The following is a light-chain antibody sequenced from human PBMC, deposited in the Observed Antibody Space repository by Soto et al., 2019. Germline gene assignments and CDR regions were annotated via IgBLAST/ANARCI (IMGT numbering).Light chain of an antibody. Sequence: QSVLTQPASVSGSPGQSITISCTGTNSDVGGYNFVSWYQQHPGKAPKLMIYEVSNRPSGVSNRFSGSKSGKTASLTISGLQVEDEADYYCSSYTSSSTHRVLFGGGTKLTVL. V-gene: IGLV2-14*01. J-gene: IGLJ2*01. CDR3: SSYTSSSTHRVL. CDR1: NSDVGGYNF. CDR2: EVS.